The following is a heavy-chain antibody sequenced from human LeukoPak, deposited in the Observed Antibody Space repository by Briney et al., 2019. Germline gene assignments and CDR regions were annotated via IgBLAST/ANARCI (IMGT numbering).Heavy chain of an antibody. CDR1: GGSFSGYY. J-gene: IGHJ5*02. CDR3: ARGLGAAAGTGSWWFDP. D-gene: IGHD6-13*01. Sequence: PSETLSLTCAVYGGSFSGYYWSWIRQPPGEGLEWIGEINHSGSTNYNPSLKSRVTISVDTSKNQFPLKLSSVTAADTAVYSCARGLGAAAGTGSWWFDPWGQGTLVTVSS. V-gene: IGHV4-34*01. CDR2: INHSGST.